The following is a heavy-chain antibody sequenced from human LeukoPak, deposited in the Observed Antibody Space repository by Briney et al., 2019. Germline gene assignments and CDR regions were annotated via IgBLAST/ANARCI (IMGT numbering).Heavy chain of an antibody. D-gene: IGHD2/OR15-2a*01. V-gene: IGHV1-2*02. J-gene: IGHJ4*02. CDR2: INPNSGDT. CDR3: ARGLSQDY. Sequence: ASVNVSCKASGYSINAYYMNWMRQAPGQGLEWMGWINPNSGDTNYAQKFQGRVTMTRDTSITTVYMELYRLKSDDTAVYYCARGLSQDYWGQGTLVTVSS. CDR1: GYSINAYY.